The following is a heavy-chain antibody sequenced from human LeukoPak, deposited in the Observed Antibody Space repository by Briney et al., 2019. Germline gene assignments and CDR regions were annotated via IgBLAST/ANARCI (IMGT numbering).Heavy chain of an antibody. V-gene: IGHV1-69*13. CDR3: ARVAYGSGIQGGMDV. Sequence: ASVKVSCKASGGTFSSYAISWVRQAPGQGLEWMGGIIPIFGTANYAQKFQGRVTITADESTSTAYMELSSLRSEDTAVYYCARVAYGSGIQGGMDVWGQGTLVTVSS. J-gene: IGHJ4*02. CDR1: GGTFSSYA. D-gene: IGHD3-10*01. CDR2: IIPIFGTA.